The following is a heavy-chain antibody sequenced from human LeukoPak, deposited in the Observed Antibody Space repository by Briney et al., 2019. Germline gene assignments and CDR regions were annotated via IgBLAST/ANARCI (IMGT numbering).Heavy chain of an antibody. CDR3: ARQITDQSSGYDSIDY. D-gene: IGHD5-12*01. CDR2: IYPGDSDT. J-gene: IGHJ4*02. CDR1: GYRFTTYW. V-gene: IGHV5-51*01. Sequence: GESLKISCKASGYRFTTYWIGWVRQMPGKGLEWMGIIYPGDSDTRYSPSFEGQVTISADKSITTSYLQWSSLKASDTAMYYCARQITDQSSGYDSIDYWGQGTLVTVSS.